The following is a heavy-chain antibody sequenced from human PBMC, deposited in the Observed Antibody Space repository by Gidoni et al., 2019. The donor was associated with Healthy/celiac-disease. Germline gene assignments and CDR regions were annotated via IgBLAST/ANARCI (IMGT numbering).Heavy chain of an antibody. J-gene: IGHJ4*02. CDR2: INHSGRT. Sequence: QVQLQQWGAGLLKPSASLSLTCAVYGGSFSGYYWSWIRQPSGKGLEGIGEINHSGRTNYNSSHKSRVTISVDTSKNQVSLKLSSETAADTAVYYCARATCWSGYSDYWGQGTLVTVSS. CDR1: GGSFSGYY. V-gene: IGHV4-34*01. D-gene: IGHD3-3*01. CDR3: ARATCWSGYSDY.